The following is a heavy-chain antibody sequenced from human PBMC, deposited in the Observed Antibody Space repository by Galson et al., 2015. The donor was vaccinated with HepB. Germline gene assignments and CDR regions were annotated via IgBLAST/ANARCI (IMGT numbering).Heavy chain of an antibody. CDR2: IYYSGST. CDR3: ARVSVDSGYDSGPPGYFDY. J-gene: IGHJ4*02. CDR1: GGSISSGGYY. V-gene: IGHV4-61*08. Sequence: ETLSLTCTVSGGSISSGGYYWSWIRQHPGKGLEWIGYIYYSGSTNYNPSLKSRVTISVDTSKNQSSLKLSSVTAADTAVYYCARVSVDSGYDSGPPGYFDYWGQGTLVTVSS. D-gene: IGHD5-12*01.